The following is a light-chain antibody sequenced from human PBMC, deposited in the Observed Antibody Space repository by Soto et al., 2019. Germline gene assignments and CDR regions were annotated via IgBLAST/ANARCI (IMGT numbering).Light chain of an antibody. Sequence: EIVMTQSPATLSVSPGERATLSCRASHSVRSNLAWYQQKPGQSPRLLIYGASTRATGIPARFSGSGSGTEFTLTISSLQSEDFAVYYCQQFHNWPPITFGQGTRLEIK. J-gene: IGKJ5*01. CDR3: QQFHNWPPIT. V-gene: IGKV3-15*01. CDR2: GAS. CDR1: HSVRSN.